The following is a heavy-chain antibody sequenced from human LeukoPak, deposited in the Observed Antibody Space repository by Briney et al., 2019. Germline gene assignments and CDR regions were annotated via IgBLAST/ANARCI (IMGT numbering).Heavy chain of an antibody. Sequence: PGGSLRLSCAASGFTFSSYAMHWVRQAPGKGLEWVAVISHDGSNKYYADSVKGRFTISRDNSKNTLYLQMNSLRAEDTAVYYCASDSSTSPFDYWGQGTLVTVSS. V-gene: IGHV3-30-3*01. D-gene: IGHD2/OR15-2a*01. CDR1: GFTFSSYA. CDR3: ASDSSTSPFDY. J-gene: IGHJ4*02. CDR2: ISHDGSNK.